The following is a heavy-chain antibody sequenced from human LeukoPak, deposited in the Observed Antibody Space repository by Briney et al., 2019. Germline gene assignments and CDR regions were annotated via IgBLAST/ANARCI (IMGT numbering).Heavy chain of an antibody. V-gene: IGHV4-39*07. J-gene: IGHJ4*02. D-gene: IGHD3-22*01. CDR2: IYYSGST. CDR3: AREGVEYYYDSSGYYALDY. Sequence: GSLRLSCAASGFTFSSYAMSWVRQAPGKGLEWIGSIYYSGSTYYNPSLKSRVTISVDTSKNQFSLKLSSVTAADTAVYYCAREGVEYYYDSSGYYALDYWGQGTLVTVSS. CDR1: GFTFSSYA.